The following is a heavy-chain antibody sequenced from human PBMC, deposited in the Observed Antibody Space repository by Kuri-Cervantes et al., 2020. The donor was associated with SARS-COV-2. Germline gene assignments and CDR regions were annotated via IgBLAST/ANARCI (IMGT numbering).Heavy chain of an antibody. CDR1: GFTFSDYY. J-gene: IGHJ3*02. D-gene: IGHD6-25*01. CDR3: ARDAARAAFDI. Sequence: GGSLRLSCAATGFTFSDYYMSWIRQTPGKGLEWVSYISSSSSYTNYADSVKGRFTISRDNAKNSLYLQMNSLRAEDTAVYYCARDAARAAFDIWGQGTMVTVSS. CDR2: ISSSSSYT. V-gene: IGHV3-11*05.